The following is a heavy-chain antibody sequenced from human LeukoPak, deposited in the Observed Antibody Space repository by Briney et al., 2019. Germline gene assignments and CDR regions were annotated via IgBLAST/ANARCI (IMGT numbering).Heavy chain of an antibody. CDR1: GGSITSGSYF. J-gene: IGHJ3*02. Sequence: PSETLSLTCIVSGGSITSGSYFWGWIRQPPGKGLEWVSSIHYSGTTYYNPSLKSRAAISVDTSRNRFSLKLNSVTAADTAVYYCARTILHSQHKPTYAFDIWGQGTMVTVSS. V-gene: IGHV4-39*01. CDR3: ARTILHSQHKPTYAFDI. D-gene: IGHD1-14*01. CDR2: IHYSGTT.